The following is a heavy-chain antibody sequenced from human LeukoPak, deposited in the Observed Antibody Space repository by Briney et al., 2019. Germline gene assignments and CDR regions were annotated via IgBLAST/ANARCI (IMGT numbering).Heavy chain of an antibody. J-gene: IGHJ5*02. Sequence: ASVTVSCKASGHTFTSDYMNWVRQAPGQGLEWMGIVHSSGGVIKYAQEFQDRVTVTRDPSTSTIYMELSSLRSEDTAVYYCVGSSHQRNWFDPRGQGTLVIVSS. CDR3: VGSSHQRNWFDP. CDR1: GHTFTSDY. V-gene: IGHV1-46*01. D-gene: IGHD1-26*01. CDR2: VHSSGGVI.